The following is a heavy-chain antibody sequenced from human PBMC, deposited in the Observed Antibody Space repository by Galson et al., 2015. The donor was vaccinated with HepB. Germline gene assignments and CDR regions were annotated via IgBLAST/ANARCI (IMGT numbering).Heavy chain of an antibody. J-gene: IGHJ4*02. CDR2: ITGSGGST. Sequence: SLRLSCAASGFRFSNYAMSWVRQAPGKGLEWVSGITGSGGSTYYAASVKGRFTISRDNTKNTLYLQMRGLRADDTAVYYRAKDPIFGASGWFYFDYWGQGTVVTVSS. CDR3: AKDPIFGASGWFYFDY. D-gene: IGHD3-3*01. CDR1: GFRFSNYA. V-gene: IGHV3-23*01.